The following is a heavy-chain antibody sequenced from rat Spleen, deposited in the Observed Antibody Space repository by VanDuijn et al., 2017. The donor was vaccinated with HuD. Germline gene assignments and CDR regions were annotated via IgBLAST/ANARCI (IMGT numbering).Heavy chain of an antibody. D-gene: IGHD3-4*01. Sequence: EVQLVESGGGLVQPGRSLKLSCAASGFTLSNYNMAWVRQAPTKDLQWVTSISTGGGYTDYRDSVKGRFTVSRDNAKSTLYLQMDSLKSEDTATYYCATLTPLFAYWGQGTLVTVSS. CDR2: ISTGGGYT. J-gene: IGHJ3*01. CDR1: GFTLSNYN. V-gene: IGHV5-25*01. CDR3: ATLTPLFAY.